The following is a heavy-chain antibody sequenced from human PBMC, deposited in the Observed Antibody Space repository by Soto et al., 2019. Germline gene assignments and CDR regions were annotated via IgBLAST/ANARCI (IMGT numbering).Heavy chain of an antibody. D-gene: IGHD1-26*01. J-gene: IGHJ6*02. Sequence: GASVQVSCKASGYTFTGYYMHWVRQAPGQGLEWMGWINPNSGGTNYAQKFQGWVTMTRDTSISTAYMELSRLRSDDTAVYYCAREWSGSYQLGMDVWGQGTTVTVSS. CDR1: GYTFTGYY. V-gene: IGHV1-2*04. CDR3: AREWSGSYQLGMDV. CDR2: INPNSGGT.